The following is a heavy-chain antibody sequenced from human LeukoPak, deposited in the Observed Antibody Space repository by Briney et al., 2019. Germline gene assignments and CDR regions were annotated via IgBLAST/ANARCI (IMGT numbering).Heavy chain of an antibody. V-gene: IGHV3-53*01. D-gene: IGHD6-13*01. Sequence: PGGSLRLSCAASGFTVSSNYMGWVRQAPGKGLDWVSIIYRGGTAHYADSVQGRFAISRDDSKNTLYLQMSSLRAEDTAAYYCAKDKGIAAAPLDYMDVWGKGTTVTVSS. J-gene: IGHJ6*03. CDR2: IYRGGTA. CDR1: GFTVSSNY. CDR3: AKDKGIAAAPLDYMDV.